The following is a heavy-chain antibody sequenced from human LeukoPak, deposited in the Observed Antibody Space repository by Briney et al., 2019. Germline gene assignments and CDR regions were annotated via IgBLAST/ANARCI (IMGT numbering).Heavy chain of an antibody. Sequence: GGSLRLSCAASGFTFSSYSMNWVRQAPGKGLEWVSSISSSSSYIYYADSVKGRFTISRDNAKNSLYLQMNSLRAEDTAVYYCASSRSFHSSSWGGGFDYWGQGTLVTVSS. CDR1: GFTFSSYS. D-gene: IGHD6-13*01. J-gene: IGHJ4*02. CDR2: ISSSSSYI. CDR3: ASSRSFHSSSWGGGFDY. V-gene: IGHV3-21*01.